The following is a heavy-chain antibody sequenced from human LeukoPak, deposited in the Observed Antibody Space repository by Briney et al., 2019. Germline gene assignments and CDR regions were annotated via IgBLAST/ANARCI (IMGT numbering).Heavy chain of an antibody. CDR2: IKQDGSEK. CDR3: AKTYYYGSGSY. V-gene: IGHV3-7*01. D-gene: IGHD3-10*01. Sequence: PGGSLRLSCAASGFTFSNFWMSWVRQAPGKGLEWVANIKQDGSEKYYVDSVKGRFTISRDNANNSLYLQMNSLRAEDTAVYYCAKTYYYGSGSYWGQGTLVTVSS. J-gene: IGHJ4*02. CDR1: GFTFSNFW.